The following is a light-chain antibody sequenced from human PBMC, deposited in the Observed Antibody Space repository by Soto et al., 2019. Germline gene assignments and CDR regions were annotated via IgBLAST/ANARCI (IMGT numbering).Light chain of an antibody. Sequence: QSALTQPASVSGSPGQSITISCSGTSSDVGFYNYVSWFQQYPGKAPKLMIFEVTNRPSGVSDRFSGSKSDNTASLTISGLQADDEADYFCTSYTTSSTGVFGGGTKLTVL. CDR1: SSDVGFYNY. V-gene: IGLV2-14*01. J-gene: IGLJ3*02. CDR3: TSYTTSSTGV. CDR2: EVT.